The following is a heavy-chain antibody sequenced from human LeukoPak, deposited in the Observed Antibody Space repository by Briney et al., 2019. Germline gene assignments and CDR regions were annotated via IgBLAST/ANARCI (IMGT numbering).Heavy chain of an antibody. D-gene: IGHD3-3*01. CDR3: AKGGDYDVLDY. CDR2: ISYSGST. V-gene: IGHV4-59*01. Sequence: SETPSLICTVSGCSISSYYWSWIRQPPGKGLEWIAYISYSGSTNYNPSLKSRVTISVDTSKNQFFLNLSSVTIADTAVYYYAKGGDYDVLDYWGERTLLTVSS. CDR1: GCSISSYY. J-gene: IGHJ4*02.